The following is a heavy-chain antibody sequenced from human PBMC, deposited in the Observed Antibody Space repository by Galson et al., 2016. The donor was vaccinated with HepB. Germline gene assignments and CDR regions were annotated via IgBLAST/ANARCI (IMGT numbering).Heavy chain of an antibody. Sequence: SVKVSCKASGVTLSSNAVSWVRQAPGQGLELMGGIIPILGTAKYAQKFQGRVTITADESTRTAYMELSSLRSEDTAVYYCARGRGLWFGEGTPYYGMDVWGQGTTVTVSS. CDR3: ARGRGLWFGEGTPYYGMDV. J-gene: IGHJ6*02. CDR1: GVTLSSNA. V-gene: IGHV1-69*13. D-gene: IGHD3-10*01. CDR2: IIPILGTA.